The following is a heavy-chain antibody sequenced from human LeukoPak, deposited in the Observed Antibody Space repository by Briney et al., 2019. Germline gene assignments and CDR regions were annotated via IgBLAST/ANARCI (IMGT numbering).Heavy chain of an antibody. Sequence: GGSLRLSCAASGFTCSSYEMNWVRQAPGKGLEWVSYISSSGSTIYYADSVKGRFTISRDNAKNSLYLQMNSLRAEDTAVYYCASLWFGELTLYYGMDVWGKGTTVTVSS. J-gene: IGHJ6*04. V-gene: IGHV3-48*03. CDR1: GFTCSSYE. D-gene: IGHD3-10*01. CDR3: ASLWFGELTLYYGMDV. CDR2: ISSSGSTI.